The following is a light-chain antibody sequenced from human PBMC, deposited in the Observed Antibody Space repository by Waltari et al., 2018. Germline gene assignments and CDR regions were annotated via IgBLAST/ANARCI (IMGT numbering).Light chain of an antibody. CDR2: KAS. J-gene: IGKJ1*01. Sequence: DIQMTQSPSTLSASVGDRVTITCRASQTISTWLAWYQQKPGKAPNLLIYKASSLESGVPSRFSGSGSGTEFTLTISSLQPDDFVTYYCQQYKSYPLTFGQGTKVEIK. CDR3: QQYKSYPLT. CDR1: QTISTW. V-gene: IGKV1-5*03.